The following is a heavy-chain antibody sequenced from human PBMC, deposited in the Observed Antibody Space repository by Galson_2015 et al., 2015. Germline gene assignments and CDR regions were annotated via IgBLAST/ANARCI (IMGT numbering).Heavy chain of an antibody. CDR1: GYSFTTYW. CDR3: ARLSYCSSITCYYYYGLGV. D-gene: IGHD2-2*01. Sequence: QSGAEVTKPGESLKISCKASGYSFTTYWTGWVRQMPGKGLEWMGIIYPGDSDTRYSPTFQGQVTISADKSISTAYLQWSSLRASDTAMYYCARLSYCSSITCYYYYGLGVWGQGTTVTVSS. J-gene: IGHJ6*02. V-gene: IGHV5-51*01. CDR2: IYPGDSDT.